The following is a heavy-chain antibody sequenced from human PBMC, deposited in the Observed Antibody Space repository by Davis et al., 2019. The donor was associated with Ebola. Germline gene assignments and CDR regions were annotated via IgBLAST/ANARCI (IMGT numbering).Heavy chain of an antibody. D-gene: IGHD1-7*01. Sequence: SGPTLVKPTQTLTLTCSFSGFSLTPTGLGVAWIRQPPGKAREWLALIYWVTVKRYNPSLKTRLSIPKDTSKNQVVLTMTDLDPTDTATYYCAHKTYDNLANYFDPWGQGVLVTVSS. J-gene: IGHJ5*02. CDR1: GFSLTPTGLG. V-gene: IGHV2-5*02. CDR2: IYWVTVK. CDR3: AHKTYDNLANYFDP.